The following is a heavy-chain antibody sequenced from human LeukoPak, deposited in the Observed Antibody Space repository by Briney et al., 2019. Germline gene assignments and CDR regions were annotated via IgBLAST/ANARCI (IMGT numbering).Heavy chain of an antibody. CDR3: ASGRTTFDH. Sequence: GGSLRLSCAASGFTLSTYSMNWVRQAPGKGLEWVSYISSSSSTIYYADSMKGRFTISRDNAKNSLYLQMNSLRAEDTAVYYCASGRTTFDHWGQGTLVTVSS. D-gene: IGHD2/OR15-2a*01. CDR2: ISSSSSTI. J-gene: IGHJ4*02. V-gene: IGHV3-48*04. CDR1: GFTLSTYS.